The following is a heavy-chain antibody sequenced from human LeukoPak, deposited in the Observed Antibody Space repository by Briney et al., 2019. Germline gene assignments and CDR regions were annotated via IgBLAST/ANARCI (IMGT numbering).Heavy chain of an antibody. CDR1: GGSISSGSYY. J-gene: IGHJ4*02. CDR2: INHSGST. Sequence: PSGTLSLTCTVSGGSISSGSYYRGWIRQPPGKGLEWIGEINHSGSTNYNPSLKSRVTISVDTSKNLFSLKLSSVTAADTAVYYCARGSLRYFDWSRPGYFDYWGQGTLVTVSS. CDR3: ARGSLRYFDWSRPGYFDY. D-gene: IGHD3-9*01. V-gene: IGHV4-39*07.